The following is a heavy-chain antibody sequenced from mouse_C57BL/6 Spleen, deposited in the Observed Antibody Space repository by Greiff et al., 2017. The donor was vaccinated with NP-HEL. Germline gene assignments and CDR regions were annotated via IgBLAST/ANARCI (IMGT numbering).Heavy chain of an antibody. CDR2: IWSGGST. J-gene: IGHJ4*01. CDR3: ARPYGPYYYAMDY. Sequence: VKVVESGPGLVQPSQSLSITCTVSGFSLTSYGVHWVRQSPGKGLEWLGVIWSGGSTDYNVAFISRLSISKDNSKSQVFFKMNSLQADDTAIYYCARPYGPYYYAMDYWGQGTSVTVSS. V-gene: IGHV2-2*01. D-gene: IGHD1-1*02. CDR1: GFSLTSYG.